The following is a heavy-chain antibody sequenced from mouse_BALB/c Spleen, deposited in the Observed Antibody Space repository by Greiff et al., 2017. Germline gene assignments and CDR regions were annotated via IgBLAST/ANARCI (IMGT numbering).Heavy chain of an antibody. CDR3: AREGLYAMDY. D-gene: IGHD3-3*01. CDR1: GYSFTNYL. CDR2: INPGSGGT. V-gene: IGHV1-54*03. Sequence: VKLQESGAELVRPGTSVKVSCKASGYSFTNYLIEWVKQRPGQGLEWIGVINPGSGGTNYNEKFKGKATLTADKSSSTAYMQLSSLTSDDSAVYFCAREGLYAMDYWGQGTSVTVSS. J-gene: IGHJ4*01.